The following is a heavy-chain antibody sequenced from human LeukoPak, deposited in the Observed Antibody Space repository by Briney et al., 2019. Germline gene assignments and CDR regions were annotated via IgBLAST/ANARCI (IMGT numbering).Heavy chain of an antibody. CDR1: GFTFRAYG. D-gene: IGHD5/OR15-5a*01. J-gene: IGHJ3*02. V-gene: IGHV3-30*02. CDR3: ARDRVYDYAFDI. Sequence: GGSLRLSCAASGFTFRAYGMHWARQAPGKGLEWVAYLQYDGSNKQYADSVKGRFSISRDNSKNILYLQMNSLRAEDTAVYYCARDRVYDYAFDIWGQGTMVTVSS. CDR2: LQYDGSNK.